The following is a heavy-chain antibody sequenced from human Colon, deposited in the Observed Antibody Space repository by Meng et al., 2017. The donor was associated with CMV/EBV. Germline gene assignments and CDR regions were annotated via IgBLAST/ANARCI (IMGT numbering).Heavy chain of an antibody. CDR2: IYPQDGGT. CDR1: GYTFTANH. J-gene: IGHJ1*01. Sequence: QGQLVQSGTEVKKPGASVKVSCKTSGYTFTANHLHWVRQAPGQGLEWMGWIYPQDGGTYFAQKFQDRVTLTRDTSITTAYMELSGLRSDDTAVYYCATVSSGYYLYFQHWGQGTLVTVSS. V-gene: IGHV1-2*02. CDR3: ATVSSGYYLYFQH. D-gene: IGHD3-22*01.